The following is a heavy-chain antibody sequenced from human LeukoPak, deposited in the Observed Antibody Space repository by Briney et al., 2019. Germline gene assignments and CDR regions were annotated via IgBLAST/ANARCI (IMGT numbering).Heavy chain of an antibody. CDR2: ISSSSSYI. V-gene: IGHV3-21*04. D-gene: IGHD3-10*01. CDR3: AGAYGSGSYYFDY. CDR1: GFTFSSYS. J-gene: IGHJ4*02. Sequence: GGSLRLSCAASGFTFSSYSMNWVRQAPGKGLEWVSSISSSSSYIYYADSVKGRFTISRDNAKNSLYLQMNSLRAEDTAVYYCAGAYGSGSYYFDYWGQGTLVTVSS.